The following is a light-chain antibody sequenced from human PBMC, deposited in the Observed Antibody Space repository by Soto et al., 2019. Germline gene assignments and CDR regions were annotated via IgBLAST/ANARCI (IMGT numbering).Light chain of an antibody. V-gene: IGKV3-20*01. CDR3: QQYGSSTRT. CDR1: QSVSNY. Sequence: EIVLTQSPGTLSLSPGERATLSCRASQSVSNYLAWYQQKPGQAPRLLVYGASSRATGIPDRFRGSGSGTDFILPISRLEPEDFAVYYCQQYGSSTRTFGQGTKLEIK. J-gene: IGKJ2*01. CDR2: GAS.